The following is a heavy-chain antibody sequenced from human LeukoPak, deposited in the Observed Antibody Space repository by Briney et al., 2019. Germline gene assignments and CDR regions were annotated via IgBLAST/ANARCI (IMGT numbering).Heavy chain of an antibody. D-gene: IGHD5-12*01. CDR2: ISAYNGNT. Sequence: GASVKVSCKASGYTFTSYGISWVRQAPGQGLEWMGWISAYNGNTNYAQKFQGRVTITADESTSTAYMELSSLRSEDTAVYYCAIGGYDSDYMDVWGKGTTVTISS. CDR1: GYTFTSYG. J-gene: IGHJ6*03. V-gene: IGHV1-18*01. CDR3: AIGGYDSDYMDV.